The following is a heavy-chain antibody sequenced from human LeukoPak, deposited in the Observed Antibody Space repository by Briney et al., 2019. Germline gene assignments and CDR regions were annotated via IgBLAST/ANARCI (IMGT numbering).Heavy chain of an antibody. CDR3: ARDPSGDQGLDS. J-gene: IGHJ4*02. CDR1: GDSVSSNTAA. D-gene: IGHD3-10*01. CDR2: TYYRSRWYY. V-gene: IGHV6-1*01. Sequence: SQTLSLTCAISGDSVSSNTAAWYWIRQSPSRGLEWLGRTYYRSRWYYEYAVSVSSRITINADTSKNHFSLQLNSVTPDDTAVYYCARDPSGDQGLDSWGQGTLVTVSS.